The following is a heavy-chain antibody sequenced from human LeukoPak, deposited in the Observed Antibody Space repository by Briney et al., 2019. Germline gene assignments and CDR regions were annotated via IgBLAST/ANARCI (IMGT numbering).Heavy chain of an antibody. V-gene: IGHV4-39*01. CDR2: IYYSGST. CDR3: ARRSVVVAAATGAFDI. Sequence: SETLSLTCTVSGGSISSSSYYWGWIRQPPGKGLEWIGSIYYSGSTYYNPSLKSRVTISVDTSKNQFSLKLSSVTAADTAVYYCARRSVVVAAATGAFDIWGQGTMVTVSS. J-gene: IGHJ3*02. D-gene: IGHD2-15*01. CDR1: GGSISSSSYY.